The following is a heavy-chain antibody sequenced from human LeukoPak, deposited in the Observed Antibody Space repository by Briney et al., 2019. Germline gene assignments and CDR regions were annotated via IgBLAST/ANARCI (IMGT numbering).Heavy chain of an antibody. Sequence: PSETLSLTCTVSGGSISSYYWSWIRQPPGKGLEWIGYIYYSGSTNYNPSLKSRVTISVDTSRNQFSLKLSSVTAADTAVYYCARLHYYGSGSRFYADYWGQGTLVTVSS. CDR2: IYYSGST. D-gene: IGHD3-10*01. CDR1: GGSISSYY. V-gene: IGHV4-59*08. J-gene: IGHJ4*02. CDR3: ARLHYYGSGSRFYADY.